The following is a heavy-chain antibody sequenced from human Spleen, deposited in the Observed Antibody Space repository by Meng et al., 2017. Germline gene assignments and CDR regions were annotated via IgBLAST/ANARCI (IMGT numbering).Heavy chain of an antibody. J-gene: IGHJ4*02. V-gene: IGHV3-21*04. D-gene: IGHD1-26*01. Sequence: GESLKISCAASGFTFSSYSMNWVRQAPGKGLEWVSSISGYSTYYADSVKGRFTISRDNSRNTLYLQVNSLRAEDTAIYYCAKDLVGVTNWGQGTPVTVSS. CDR1: GFTFSSYS. CDR3: AKDLVGVTN. CDR2: ISGYST.